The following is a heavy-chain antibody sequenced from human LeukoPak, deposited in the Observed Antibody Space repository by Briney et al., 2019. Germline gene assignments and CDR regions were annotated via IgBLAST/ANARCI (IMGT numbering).Heavy chain of an antibody. D-gene: IGHD3-10*01. V-gene: IGHV1-69*13. CDR2: IIPIFGTA. CDR3: ARDQSMVRGVFFDY. Sequence: GASVKVSCKASGGTFSSYAISWVRQAPGQGLEWMGGIIPIFGTANYAQKFQGRVTITADESTSTAYMELSSLRSEDTAVYYCARDQSMVRGVFFDYWGQGTLVTVSS. CDR1: GGTFSSYA. J-gene: IGHJ4*02.